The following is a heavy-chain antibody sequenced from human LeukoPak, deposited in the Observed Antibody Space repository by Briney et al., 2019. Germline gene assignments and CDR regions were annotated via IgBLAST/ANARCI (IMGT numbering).Heavy chain of an antibody. D-gene: IGHD3-22*01. CDR2: ISSRSSYI. CDR1: GFTFSSYT. Sequence: GGSLRLSCAASGFTFSSYTMNWVRQPPGKGLEWVSSISSRSSYIFYADSVKGRFTISRDNAKNSLYLQMNSLRAEDTAVYYCASDYYYDSSGYSPWPFDYWGQGTLVTVSS. J-gene: IGHJ4*02. CDR3: ASDYYYDSSGYSPWPFDY. V-gene: IGHV3-21*01.